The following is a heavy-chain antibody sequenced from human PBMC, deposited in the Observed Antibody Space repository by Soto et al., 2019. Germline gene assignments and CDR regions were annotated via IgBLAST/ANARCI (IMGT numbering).Heavy chain of an antibody. V-gene: IGHV4-39*01. D-gene: IGHD3-3*01. CDR2: IYYSGST. CDR1: GGSISSSSYY. CDR3: ARLPYDFWSGYYLSWFDP. Sequence: LSLTCTVSGGSISSSSYYWGWIRQPPGKGLEWIGSIYYSGSTYYNPSLKSRVTISVDTSKNQFSLKLSSVTAADTAVYYCARLPYDFWSGYYLSWFDPWGQGTLVTVSS. J-gene: IGHJ5*02.